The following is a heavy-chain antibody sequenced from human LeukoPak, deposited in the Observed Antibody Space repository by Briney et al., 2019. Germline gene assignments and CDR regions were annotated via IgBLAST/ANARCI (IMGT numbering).Heavy chain of an antibody. D-gene: IGHD2-21*02. J-gene: IGHJ4*02. V-gene: IGHV1-2*02. CDR1: GYIFTGYY. CDR2: INPNSGGT. CDR3: ARAAGSDSRDYFDY. Sequence: ASVKVSCKASGYIFTGYYMHWVRQAPGQGLEWMGWINPNSGGTNYAQKFQGRVTMTRDTSISTAYMELSGLRSDDTAVYYCARAAGSDSRDYFDYWGQGTLVTVSP.